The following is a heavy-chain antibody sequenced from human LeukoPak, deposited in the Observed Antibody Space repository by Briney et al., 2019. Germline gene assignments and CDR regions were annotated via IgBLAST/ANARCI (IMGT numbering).Heavy chain of an antibody. J-gene: IGHJ4*02. Sequence: SETLSLTCTVSGGSISSSSYYWGWIRQPPGKGLEWIGSIYYSGSTYYNPSLKSRVTISVDTSKNQFSLKLSSVTAADTAVYYCARLYRDSMYYYDSSGYYFNYWGQGTLVTVSS. CDR2: IYYSGST. CDR1: GGSISSSSYY. D-gene: IGHD3-22*01. CDR3: ARLYRDSMYYYDSSGYYFNY. V-gene: IGHV4-39*01.